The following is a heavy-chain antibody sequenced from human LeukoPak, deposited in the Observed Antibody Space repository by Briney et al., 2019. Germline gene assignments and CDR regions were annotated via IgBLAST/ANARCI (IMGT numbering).Heavy chain of an antibody. Sequence: SETLSLTCAVYGGSFSGYYWSWIRQPPGKGLEWIGEINHSGSTNYNPSLKSRVTISVDTSKNQFSLKLSSVTAADTAVYYCARGKNWGVDYWGQGTLVTVSS. J-gene: IGHJ4*02. CDR1: GGSFSGYY. CDR3: ARGKNWGVDY. V-gene: IGHV4-34*01. CDR2: INHSGST. D-gene: IGHD7-27*01.